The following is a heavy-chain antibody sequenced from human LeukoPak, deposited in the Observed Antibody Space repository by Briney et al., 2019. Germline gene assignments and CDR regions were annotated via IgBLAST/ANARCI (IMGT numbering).Heavy chain of an antibody. CDR1: GLTFSSYA. CDR3: AKDYQTGQHDMFDY. D-gene: IGHD3-9*01. CDR2: TSGSGGET. J-gene: IGHJ4*02. V-gene: IGHV3-23*01. Sequence: GGSLRLSCAASGLTFSSYAMSWVRQAPGKGLEWVSGTSGSGGETWYADSVKGRFTISRDNSKDTLYLQMNSLRAEDTAVYYCAKDYQTGQHDMFDYWGQGTLVTVSS.